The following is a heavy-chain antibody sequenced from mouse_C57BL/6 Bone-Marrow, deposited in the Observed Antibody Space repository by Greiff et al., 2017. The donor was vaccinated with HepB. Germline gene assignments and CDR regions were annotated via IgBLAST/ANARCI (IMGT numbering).Heavy chain of an antibody. Sequence: QVQLQQSGSELRSPGSSVKLSCKDFDSEVFPIAYMSWVRQKPGHGFEWIGGILPSIGRTIYGEKFEDKATLDADTLSNTAYLELNSLTSEDSAIYYCARPHYRAKGGYAMDYWGQGTSVTVSS. CDR3: ARPHYRAKGGYAMDY. D-gene: IGHD2-14*01. CDR1: DSEVFPIAY. J-gene: IGHJ4*01. V-gene: IGHV15-2*01. CDR2: ILPSIGRT.